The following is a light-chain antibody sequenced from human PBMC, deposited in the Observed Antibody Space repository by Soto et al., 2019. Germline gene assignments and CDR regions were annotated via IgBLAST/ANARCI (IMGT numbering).Light chain of an antibody. J-gene: IGKJ2*01. CDR2: DAS. Sequence: EIVLTQSPSTLSLSPGERATLSCRASQSVSSYLAWYQQKPGQAPRLLIYDASNRATGIPARFSGSGSGTDFTLTISILEPEDVAVYYCQQRSNWPPFTFGQGTKLEIK. CDR3: QQRSNWPPFT. CDR1: QSVSSY. V-gene: IGKV3-11*01.